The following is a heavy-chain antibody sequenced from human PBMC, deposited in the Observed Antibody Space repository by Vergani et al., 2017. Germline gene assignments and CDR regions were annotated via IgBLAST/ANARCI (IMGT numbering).Heavy chain of an antibody. D-gene: IGHD6-13*01. V-gene: IGHV4-59*01. Sequence: QVQLQESGPGLVKPSETLSLTCTVSGGSISSYYWSWIRQPPGKGLEWIGYIYYSGSTNYNPSLKSRVTISVDTSKNQFSLKLSSVTAADTAVYYCAKESGIAAAGTSWYYYYGMDVWGQGTTVTVSS. CDR2: IYYSGST. J-gene: IGHJ6*02. CDR3: AKESGIAAAGTSWYYYYGMDV. CDR1: GGSISSYY.